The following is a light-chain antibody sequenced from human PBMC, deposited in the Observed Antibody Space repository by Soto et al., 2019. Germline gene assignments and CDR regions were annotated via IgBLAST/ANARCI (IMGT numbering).Light chain of an antibody. J-gene: IGLJ3*02. Sequence: QSALTQPASVSGSPGQSITISCTGASRDVGGHKYVSWYQQNPGKAPKLVIYDVNNRPSGVSQRFSGSKSGSTASLTISGLQAEVEADYYCFSYTDSGARVFGGGTKLTVL. CDR1: SRDVGGHKY. CDR2: DVN. V-gene: IGLV2-14*01. CDR3: FSYTDSGARV.